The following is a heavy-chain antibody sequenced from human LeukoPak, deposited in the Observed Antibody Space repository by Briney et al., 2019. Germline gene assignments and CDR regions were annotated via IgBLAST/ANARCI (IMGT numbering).Heavy chain of an antibody. D-gene: IGHD5-24*01. J-gene: IGHJ4*02. V-gene: IGHV4-4*07. CDR1: GSSISPFY. Sequence: PSETLSLTCIVSGSSISPFYWSWLRQPAGKGLEWIGRVYTSGSTNYNPSLKSRVTMSVDTSKKQVSLKLNSVTAAGTAVYYCAREGDGYDYWGQGTLVTVSS. CDR2: VYTSGST. CDR3: AREGDGYDY.